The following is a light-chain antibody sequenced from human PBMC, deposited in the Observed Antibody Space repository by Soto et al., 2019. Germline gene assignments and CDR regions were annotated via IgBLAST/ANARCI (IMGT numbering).Light chain of an antibody. Sequence: DIQMTQSPSSLSASVGDRVTVTCRASQSISSYLNWYQQKPGKAPKRLIFAASSLQSGVPSRFSGSGSGTDFIVAISIQLPEDLTPYYFQHSYCTPYTFGQRTKLESK. CDR1: QSISSY. CDR3: QHSYCTPYT. J-gene: IGKJ2*01. V-gene: IGKV1-39*01. CDR2: AAS.